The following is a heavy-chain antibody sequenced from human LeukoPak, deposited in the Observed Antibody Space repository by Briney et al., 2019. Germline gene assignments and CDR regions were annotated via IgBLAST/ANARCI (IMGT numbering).Heavy chain of an antibody. J-gene: IGHJ6*02. Sequence: SGGSLRLSCAASGFTVSSNYMSWVRQAPGKGLEWVSVIYSGGSTYYADSVKGRFTISRDNSKNTLYLRMNSLRAEDTAVYYCARAPSEWFGELSPYYYGMDVWGQGTTVTVSS. CDR3: ARAPSEWFGELSPYYYGMDV. D-gene: IGHD3-10*01. CDR1: GFTVSSNY. CDR2: IYSGGST. V-gene: IGHV3-66*01.